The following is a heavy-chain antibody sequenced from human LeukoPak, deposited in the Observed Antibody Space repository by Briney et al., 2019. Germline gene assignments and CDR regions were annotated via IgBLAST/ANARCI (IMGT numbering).Heavy chain of an antibody. J-gene: IGHJ4*02. CDR3: ARSNSGSYWYYFDY. Sequence: SETLSLTCTVSGGSISSYYWSWTRQPPGKGLEWIGYIYYSGSTNYNPSLKSRVTISVDTSKNQFSLKLSSVTAADTAVYYCARSNSGSYWYYFDYWGQGTLVTVSS. CDR2: IYYSGST. D-gene: IGHD1-26*01. CDR1: GGSISSYY. V-gene: IGHV4-59*01.